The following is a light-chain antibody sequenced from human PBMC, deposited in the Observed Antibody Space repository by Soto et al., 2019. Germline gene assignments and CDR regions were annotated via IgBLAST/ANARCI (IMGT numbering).Light chain of an antibody. CDR2: GAS. CDR3: QRYGTSPPYI. V-gene: IGKV3-20*01. CDR1: QSVSSVD. Sequence: EIVLTQSPGTLSLSPGAWATLSCRASQSVSSVDVAWYQQKPGQAPRLLIYGASSRATGIPDRFSGSGSGTDFTLTISRVEPEDFAVYYCQRYGTSPPYIFGQGTKLEIK. J-gene: IGKJ2*01.